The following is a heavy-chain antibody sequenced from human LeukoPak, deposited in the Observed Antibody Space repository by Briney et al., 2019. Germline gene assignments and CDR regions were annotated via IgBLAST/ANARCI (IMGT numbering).Heavy chain of an antibody. V-gene: IGHV3-15*01. D-gene: IGHD5-12*01. Sequence: GGSLRLSCAASGFTFSSYAMSWVRQAPGTGLEWVGRIKTKTDGVTTDYAAPVKGRFTISRDDSKNTVYLQMNSLKTEDTAVYFCTCFETSGPDAFDIWGRGTMVTVSS. CDR1: GFTFSSYA. CDR2: IKTKTDGVTT. J-gene: IGHJ3*02. CDR3: TCFETSGPDAFDI.